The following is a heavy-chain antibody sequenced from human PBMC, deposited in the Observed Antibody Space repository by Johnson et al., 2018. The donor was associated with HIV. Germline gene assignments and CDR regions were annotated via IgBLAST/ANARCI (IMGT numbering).Heavy chain of an antibody. CDR3: AGRGPSSAGAFDT. V-gene: IGHV3-11*01. CDR1: GFTFRDYY. D-gene: IGHD6-6*01. Sequence: QVQLVESGGGLVKPGGSLRLSCAASGFTFRDYYMSWIRQAPGKGLEWVSYISTSGSTIYYADSVKGRFTISRDNSKNTMFVQMNSLRAEDTAVYYCAGRGPSSAGAFDTWGQGTMVTVSS. CDR2: ISTSGSTI. J-gene: IGHJ3*02.